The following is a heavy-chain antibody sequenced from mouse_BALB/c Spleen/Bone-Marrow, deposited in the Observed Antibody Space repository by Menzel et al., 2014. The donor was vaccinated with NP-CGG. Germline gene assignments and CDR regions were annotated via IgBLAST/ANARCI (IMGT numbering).Heavy chain of an antibody. CDR2: IDPANVNT. V-gene: IGHV14-3*02. J-gene: IGHJ1*01. CDR3: ARGGSSYGWFFDV. Sequence: EVQRVESGAELVKPGASVKLSCTASGFNIKDTYMHRVKQRPEQGLEWIGRIDPANVNTKYDPKFQGKATITADTSSNTAYLQLSSLTSEDTAVYYCARGGSSYGWFFDVWGPGTPVTASS. CDR1: GFNIKDTY. D-gene: IGHD1-1*01.